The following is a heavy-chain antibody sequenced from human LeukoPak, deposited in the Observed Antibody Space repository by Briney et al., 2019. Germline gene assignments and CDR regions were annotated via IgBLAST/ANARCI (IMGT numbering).Heavy chain of an antibody. D-gene: IGHD2-2*01. V-gene: IGHV1-2*02. J-gene: IGHJ6*03. CDR1: GYTFTGYY. Sequence: GASVKVSCKASGYTFTGYYMHWVRQAPGQGLEWMGWINPNSGGTNYAQKFQGRVTMTRDTSISTAYMELSRQRSDDTAVYYCARAYCSSTSCSVDMDVWGKGTTVTVSS. CDR2: INPNSGGT. CDR3: ARAYCSSTSCSVDMDV.